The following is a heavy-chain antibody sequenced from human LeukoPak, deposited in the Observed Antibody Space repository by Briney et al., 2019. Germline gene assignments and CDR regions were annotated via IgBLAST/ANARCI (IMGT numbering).Heavy chain of an antibody. CDR1: GYTFTGYD. V-gene: IGHV1-8*01. CDR2: MNPNSGDT. Sequence: ASVKVSCKASGYTFTGYDINWVRQATGQGLEWMGWMNPNSGDTGYAQKFQGRVTMTRSTSISTAYMELSSLRSEDTAVYYCARALSGCVLCFDYWGQGTLVTVSP. CDR3: ARALSGCVLCFDY. D-gene: IGHD6-19*01. J-gene: IGHJ4*02.